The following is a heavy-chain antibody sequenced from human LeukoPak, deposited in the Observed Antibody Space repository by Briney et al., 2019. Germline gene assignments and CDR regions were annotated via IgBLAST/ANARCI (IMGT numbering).Heavy chain of an antibody. CDR3: ARGPIIDIVVIPAAADYYHMDV. Sequence: ASVKVSCKASGYTFSGHYMQWVRQAPGQGLEWMGWISAYNGNTRYAQKLQGRVTMTTDSSTSTAYMELRSLRSDDTAVYYCARGPIIDIVVIPAAADYYHMDVWGKGTTVTVSS. CDR2: ISAYNGNT. V-gene: IGHV1-18*04. J-gene: IGHJ6*03. D-gene: IGHD2-2*01. CDR1: GYTFSGHY.